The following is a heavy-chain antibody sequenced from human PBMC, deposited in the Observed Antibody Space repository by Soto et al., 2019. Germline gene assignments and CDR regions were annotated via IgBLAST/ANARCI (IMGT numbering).Heavy chain of an antibody. Sequence: QVQLVESGGGVVQPGRSLRLSCAASGFTSSSYGMHWVRQAPGKGLEWVAVIWYDGSNKYYADSVKGRFTISRDNSKNTLYLQMNSLRAEDTAVYYCARDQGRGYNYGFDYWGQGTLVTVSS. J-gene: IGHJ4*02. CDR3: ARDQGRGYNYGFDY. V-gene: IGHV3-33*01. CDR1: GFTSSSYG. CDR2: IWYDGSNK. D-gene: IGHD5-18*01.